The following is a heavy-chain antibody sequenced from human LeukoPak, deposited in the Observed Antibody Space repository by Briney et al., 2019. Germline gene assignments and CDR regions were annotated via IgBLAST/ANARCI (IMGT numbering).Heavy chain of an antibody. CDR2: IYYSGST. Sequence: SETLSLTCTVSGGSISSYYWSWIRQPPGKGLEWIGSIYYSGSTYYNPSLKSRVTISVDTSKNQFSLKLSSVTAADTAVYYCASFGGDGAFDYWGQGTLVTVSS. V-gene: IGHV4-59*12. J-gene: IGHJ4*02. D-gene: IGHD3-16*01. CDR1: GGSISSYY. CDR3: ASFGGDGAFDY.